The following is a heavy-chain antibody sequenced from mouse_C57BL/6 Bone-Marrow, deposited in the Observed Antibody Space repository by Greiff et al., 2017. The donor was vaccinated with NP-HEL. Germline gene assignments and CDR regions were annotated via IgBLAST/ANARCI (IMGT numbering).Heavy chain of an antibody. J-gene: IGHJ4*01. CDR3: AKEVLSRYGYGYYYAMDY. D-gene: IGHD2-2*01. Sequence: QVQLQQPGAELVKPGASVKLSCKASGYTFTSYWMHWVKQRPGQGLEWIGMIHPNSGSTNYNEKFKSKATLTVDKSSSTAYMQLSSLTSEDSAVYYCAKEVLSRYGYGYYYAMDYWGQGTSVTVSS. V-gene: IGHV1-64*01. CDR2: IHPNSGST. CDR1: GYTFTSYW.